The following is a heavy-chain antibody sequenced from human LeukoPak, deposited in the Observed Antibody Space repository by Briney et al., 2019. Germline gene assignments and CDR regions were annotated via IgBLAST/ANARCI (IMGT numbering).Heavy chain of an antibody. Sequence: GGSLRLSCAASGFTFSSYWMHWVRHAPGKGLVWVSRINSDGSSTSYADSVKGRFTISRDNAKNTLYLQMNSLRAEDTAVYYCASSTTIVVGGRGLFDYWGQGTLVTVSS. CDR2: INSDGSST. CDR1: GFTFSSYW. CDR3: ASSTTIVVGGRGLFDY. J-gene: IGHJ4*02. V-gene: IGHV3-74*01. D-gene: IGHD3-22*01.